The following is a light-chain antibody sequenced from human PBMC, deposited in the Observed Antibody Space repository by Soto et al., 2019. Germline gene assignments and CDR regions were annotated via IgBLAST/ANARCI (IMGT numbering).Light chain of an antibody. CDR1: QTISSW. CDR2: KAS. V-gene: IGKV1-5*03. CDR3: QQYKSSWT. Sequence: DIQMTQSPSTLSGSVGDRVTITCRASQTISSWLAWYQQKPGKAPKLLIYKASTLKSGVPSRFSGSGSGTEFTLTISSLQPDDFATYYCQQYKSSWTFGQGTKVDIK. J-gene: IGKJ1*01.